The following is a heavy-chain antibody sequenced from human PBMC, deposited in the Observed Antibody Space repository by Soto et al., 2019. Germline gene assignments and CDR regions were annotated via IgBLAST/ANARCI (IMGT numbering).Heavy chain of an antibody. CDR3: ARGAVAGTQIAPLPMDV. Sequence: ESLKISCKGSGYSFTSYWIGWVRQIPGKGLEWMGIIYPGDSDTRYSPSFQGQVTISADKSISTAYLQWSSLKASDTAMYYCARGAVAGTQIAPLPMDVWGQGTTVTVSS. D-gene: IGHD6-19*01. CDR2: IYPGDSDT. CDR1: GYSFTSYW. J-gene: IGHJ6*02. V-gene: IGHV5-51*01.